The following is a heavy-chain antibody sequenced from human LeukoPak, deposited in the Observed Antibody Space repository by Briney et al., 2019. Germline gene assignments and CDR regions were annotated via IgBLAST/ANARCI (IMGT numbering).Heavy chain of an antibody. V-gene: IGHV1-46*01. J-gene: IGHJ6*02. CDR3: ARGSFWSSSWYDYYYGMDV. CDR1: GYTFTSYY. D-gene: IGHD6-13*01. CDR2: INPSGSST. Sequence: ASVKVSCKASGYTFTSYYMHWVRQAPGQGLEWMGIINPSGSSTSYTQKFQGRVTMTRDTSTSTVYMEVSSLRSEDTAVYYCARGSFWSSSWYDYYYGMDVWGQGTTVTVSS.